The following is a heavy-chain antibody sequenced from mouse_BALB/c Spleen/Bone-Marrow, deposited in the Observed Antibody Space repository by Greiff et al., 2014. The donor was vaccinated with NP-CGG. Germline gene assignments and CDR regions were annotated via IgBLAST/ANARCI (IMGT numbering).Heavy chain of an antibody. Sequence: VQLQQSWPELGRAGVSGKIFCKGSGYPFTDYAMHWVKQRHAKSLKGIGVISTYSGNTNYNQKFKGKATMTVDKSSSTAYMELARLTSEDSAIYYCARGSSPYYYAMDYWGQGTSVTVSS. CDR2: ISTYSGNT. J-gene: IGHJ4*01. V-gene: IGHV1-67*01. D-gene: IGHD1-1*01. CDR3: ARGSSPYYYAMDY. CDR1: GYPFTDYA.